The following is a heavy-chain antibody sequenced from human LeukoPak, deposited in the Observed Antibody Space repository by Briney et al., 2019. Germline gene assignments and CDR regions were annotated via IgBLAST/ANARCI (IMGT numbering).Heavy chain of an antibody. CDR1: GLHLEDYA. V-gene: IGHV3-43*02. CDR2: MSGDGGTT. D-gene: IGHD2-2*01. CDR3: AKVVVREVTFSPIDY. J-gene: IGHJ4*02. Sequence: GGPLTLPCDISGLHLEDYALEWVRRGPGKNLEGVSLMSGDGGTTYHADSVQGRLNLSRDNNKNSLYLQMNSLRTEDTAFYYCAKVVVREVTFSPIDYWGQGTLVTVSS.